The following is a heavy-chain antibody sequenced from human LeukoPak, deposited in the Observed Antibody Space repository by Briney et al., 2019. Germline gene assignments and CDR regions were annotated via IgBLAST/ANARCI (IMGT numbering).Heavy chain of an antibody. CDR2: VNPNSGDT. CDR3: ARDRPHTDAWYDGRDY. Sequence: ASVKVSCKASGGTFSSYAISWVRQAPGQGLEWMGWVNPNSGDTNYAQKFQGRVTMTSDTSISTAYMELNRLTYDDTAVYYCARDRPHTDAWYDGRDYWGQGTLVTVSS. CDR1: GGTFSSYA. J-gene: IGHJ4*02. V-gene: IGHV1-2*02. D-gene: IGHD4-23*01.